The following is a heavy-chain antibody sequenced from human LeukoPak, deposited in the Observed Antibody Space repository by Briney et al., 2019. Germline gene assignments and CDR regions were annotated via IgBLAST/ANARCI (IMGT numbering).Heavy chain of an antibody. D-gene: IGHD3-3*01. CDR3: ARDFKSGYVDS. CDR1: GFTFSNYG. J-gene: IGHJ4*02. Sequence: PGGSLRLSCAASGFTFSNYGMHWVRQAPGKGQEWVAVIYDDGSKEYFADSVKGRFTISRDNSKNTVLLQMNRLRVEDTAVFYCARDFKSGYVDSWGQGTLVTVSS. V-gene: IGHV3-33*01. CDR2: IYDDGSKE.